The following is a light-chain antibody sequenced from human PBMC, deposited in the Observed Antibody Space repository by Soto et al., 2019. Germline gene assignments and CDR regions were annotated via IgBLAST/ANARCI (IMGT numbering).Light chain of an antibody. Sequence: QLVLTQPPSLSGAPGQRVTMSCTGSSSNIGANHGVHWYQQVPGTAPKLLIYDNNNRPSGVPDRFSGSKSGTSASLAITGLQADDEADYYCQSYDSSLSRRVFGTGTKVTVL. CDR3: QSYDSSLSRRV. CDR1: SSNIGANHG. J-gene: IGLJ1*01. V-gene: IGLV1-40*01. CDR2: DNN.